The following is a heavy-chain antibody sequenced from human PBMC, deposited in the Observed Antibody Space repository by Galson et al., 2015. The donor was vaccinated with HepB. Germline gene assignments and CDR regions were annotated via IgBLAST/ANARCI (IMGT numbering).Heavy chain of an antibody. J-gene: IGHJ6*03. Sequence: SLRLSCATSEFTFSNYATTWVRQAPGKGLEWVSAIGGSGDRTYYADSVKARFVISRDDSKSLLFLQMDSLRAEDTAVYYCARLYCNSPGCQAGHWNYYFYYMDVWGKGTTVTVSS. CDR3: ARLYCNSPGCQAGHWNYYFYYMDV. CDR2: IGGSGDRT. D-gene: IGHD2-2*01. CDR1: EFTFSNYA. V-gene: IGHV3-23*01.